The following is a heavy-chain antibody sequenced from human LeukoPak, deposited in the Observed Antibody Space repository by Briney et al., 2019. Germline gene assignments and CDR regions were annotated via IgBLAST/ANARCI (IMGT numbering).Heavy chain of an antibody. CDR3: ARVKGITTAGTGFAFDL. V-gene: IGHV3-33*01. Sequence: GGSLRLPCVASGFTFSNYGFHWVRQAPGKGLEWVAVIWYDGSNKYYGDSVKGRFTVSRDNSKNTLYLQMNSLRAEDTALYYCARVKGITTAGTGFAFDLWGPGTMVTVSS. CDR1: GFTFSNYG. CDR2: IWYDGSNK. D-gene: IGHD6-13*01. J-gene: IGHJ3*01.